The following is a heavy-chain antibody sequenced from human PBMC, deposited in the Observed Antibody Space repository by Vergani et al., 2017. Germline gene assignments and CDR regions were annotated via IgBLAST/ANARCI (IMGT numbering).Heavy chain of an antibody. Sequence: QVHLVESGGGVVQPGRSLRLSRVVSGFTSSYYGMHWVRQAPGKGLEWVAVIPYDGTQKYYADSVKGRFTISRDNSKSTLYLQMNSLRTEDTAVYYCATKSCGTPGCQIGYFREWGQGTLVTVSS. V-gene: IGHV3-30*03. J-gene: IGHJ1*01. CDR3: ATKSCGTPGCQIGYFRE. CDR2: IPYDGTQK. CDR1: GFTSSYYG. D-gene: IGHD1-1*01.